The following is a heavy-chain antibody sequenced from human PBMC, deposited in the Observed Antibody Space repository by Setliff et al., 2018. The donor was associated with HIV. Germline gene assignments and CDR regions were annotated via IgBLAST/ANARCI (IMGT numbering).Heavy chain of an antibody. CDR3: ARGLSGTYRYSYYYYYMDV. CDR1: GGSLSGYY. D-gene: IGHD3-16*02. CDR2: INHSGST. V-gene: IGHV4-34*01. J-gene: IGHJ6*03. Sequence: SETLSLTCAVYGGSLSGYYWSWIRQPPGKGLEWIGEINHSGSTNYNPSLKSRVTISIDTSKNQFSLKVSSVTAADTALYYCARGLSGTYRYSYYYYYMDVWDKGTTVTVSS.